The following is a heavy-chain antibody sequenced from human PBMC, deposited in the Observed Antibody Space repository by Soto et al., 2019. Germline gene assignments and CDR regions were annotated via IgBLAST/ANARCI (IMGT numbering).Heavy chain of an antibody. CDR1: GGSFSSNW. CDR3: ARGLRDYYGSGRTRFDP. D-gene: IGHD3-10*01. J-gene: IGHJ5*02. CDR2: IYHSGST. V-gene: IGHV4-4*02. Sequence: SETLSLTCAVYGGSFSSNWWSWVRQPPGKGLEWIGEIYHSGSTNYNPSLKSRVTISVDKSKNQFSLKLSSVTAADTAVYYCARGLRDYYGSGRTRFDPWGQGTLVTVSS.